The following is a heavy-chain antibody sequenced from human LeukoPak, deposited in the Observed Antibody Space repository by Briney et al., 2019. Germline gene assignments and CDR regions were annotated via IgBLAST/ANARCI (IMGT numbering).Heavy chain of an antibody. Sequence: ASVKVSCKASGYTFTSHYMHWVRQAPGQGLEWMGWISAYNGNTNYAQKLQGRVTMTTDTSTSTAYMELRSLRSDDTAVYYCAVYYYDSSGYRGYFDYWGQGTLVTVSS. V-gene: IGHV1-18*04. CDR1: GYTFTSHY. CDR2: ISAYNGNT. D-gene: IGHD3-22*01. J-gene: IGHJ4*02. CDR3: AVYYYDSSGYRGYFDY.